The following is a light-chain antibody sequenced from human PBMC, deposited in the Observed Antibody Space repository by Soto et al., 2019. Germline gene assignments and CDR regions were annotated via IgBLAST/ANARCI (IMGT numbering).Light chain of an antibody. Sequence: IVLTQSPGTLSLSPGERATLSCRASQSVSSSDLAWYQRRPGQAPRLLIYGASSRATGIPDRFSGSGSGTDFTLTISRLEPEDFAVYFCQQYGSSPQTFGQGTKV. V-gene: IGKV3-20*01. J-gene: IGKJ1*01. CDR3: QQYGSSPQT. CDR2: GAS. CDR1: QSVSSSD.